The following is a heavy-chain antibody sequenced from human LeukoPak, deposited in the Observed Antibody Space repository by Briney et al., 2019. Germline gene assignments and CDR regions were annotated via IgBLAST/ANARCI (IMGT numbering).Heavy chain of an antibody. J-gene: IGHJ4*02. D-gene: IGHD6-13*01. CDR1: GASISSGSHY. V-gene: IGHV4-61*01. Sequence: SQTLSLTCVVSGASISSGSHYWNWIRQSPGRGLEWIGHIYYRGTTNYTPSLKSRVTISVDTSMNQFSLRLTSVTAADTAVYYCARNSIAAALYYFDYWGQGTLVTVSS. CDR2: IYYRGTT. CDR3: ARNSIAAALYYFDY.